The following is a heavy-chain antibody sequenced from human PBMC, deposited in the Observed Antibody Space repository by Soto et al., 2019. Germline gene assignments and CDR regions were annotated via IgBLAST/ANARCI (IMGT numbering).Heavy chain of an antibody. Sequence: QVYLQQWGAGLLKPSETLSLTCDVYGGSFRDYYWNWVRQTPGKGLEWIGEIDHSGSTNYNPSLTSRVTISLHTSKNQFSLNLTSVTAAGTAVYYCARLPGECTTATCYAFRRGDYWGQGTLVTVSS. D-gene: IGHD2-2*01. CDR2: IDHSGST. V-gene: IGHV4-34*02. J-gene: IGHJ4*02. CDR1: GGSFRDYY. CDR3: ARLPGECTTATCYAFRRGDY.